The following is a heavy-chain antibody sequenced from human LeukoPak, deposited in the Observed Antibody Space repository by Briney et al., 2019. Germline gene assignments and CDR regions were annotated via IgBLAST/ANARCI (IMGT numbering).Heavy chain of an antibody. CDR3: ARDIVVVPAAIHWFDP. CDR2: IIPIFGTA. Sequence: ASVKVSCKASGGTFISYAISWVRQAPGQGLEWMGGIIPIFGTANYAQKFQGRVTITTDESTSTAYMELSSLRSEDTAVYYCARDIVVVPAAIHWFDPWGQGTLVTVPS. J-gene: IGHJ5*02. V-gene: IGHV1-69*05. CDR1: GGTFISYA. D-gene: IGHD2-2*01.